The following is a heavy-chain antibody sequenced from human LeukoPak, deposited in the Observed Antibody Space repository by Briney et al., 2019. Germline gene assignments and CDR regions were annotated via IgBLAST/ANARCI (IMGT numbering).Heavy chain of an antibody. CDR1: GYTFTSYG. CDR3: ARVESGSCSSTSCYTLGPFDY. J-gene: IGHJ4*02. V-gene: IGHV1-18*01. D-gene: IGHD2-2*02. Sequence: AAVKVSCKASGYTFTSYGISWVRQAPAQGLEWMGWISANNGNRNNAQKLQGRVTMTTDTSTSTAYMELRSLRSDDTAVYYCARVESGSCSSTSCYTLGPFDYWGQGTLVTVSS. CDR2: ISANNGNR.